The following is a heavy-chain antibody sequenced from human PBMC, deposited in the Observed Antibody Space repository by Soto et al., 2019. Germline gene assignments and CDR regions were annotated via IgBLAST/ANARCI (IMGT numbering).Heavy chain of an antibody. V-gene: IGHV4-31*11. J-gene: IGHJ5*02. CDR3: ATDADGFNP. CDR2: IHYSGTT. Sequence: QVQLQESGPGLVKPSQTLSLSCAVSGGSISDDNYDWSWIRQHPGKGLEWIGYIHYSGTTYYNPSLMSRVAISVETSKNHFSLKLSSVTAADTAMYYCATDADGFNPWGQGTLVTVSS. D-gene: IGHD5-12*01. CDR1: GGSISDDNYD.